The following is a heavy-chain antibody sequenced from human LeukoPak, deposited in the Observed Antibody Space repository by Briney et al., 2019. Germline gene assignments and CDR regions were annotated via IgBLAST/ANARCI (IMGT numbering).Heavy chain of an antibody. D-gene: IGHD3-9*01. V-gene: IGHV3-21*01. CDR2: VTASGTLK. CDR1: GFTFSGYS. Sequence: GGSLRLSCAASGFTFSGYSMNWVRQAPGKGLEWVSSVTASGTLKYYADSVAGRFTISRDSAQNSASLQMNSLKAEDTAVYYCARGTGNSFDRWGQGILVTVSS. CDR3: ARGTGNSFDR. J-gene: IGHJ4*02.